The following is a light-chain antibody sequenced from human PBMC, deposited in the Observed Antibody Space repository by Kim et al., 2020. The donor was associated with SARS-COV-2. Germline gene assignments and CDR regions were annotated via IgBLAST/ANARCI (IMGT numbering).Light chain of an antibody. J-gene: IGKJ4*01. Sequence: IVLAQSPATLSLSPGERATLSCRASQSISNYLAWYQQRPGQPPRLLIYDASNRAAGIPARFSGRGSGTDFTLTISSLEPEDFAVYYCQQRANWLTFGGGTKVDIK. CDR2: DAS. CDR1: QSISNY. V-gene: IGKV3-11*01. CDR3: QQRANWLT.